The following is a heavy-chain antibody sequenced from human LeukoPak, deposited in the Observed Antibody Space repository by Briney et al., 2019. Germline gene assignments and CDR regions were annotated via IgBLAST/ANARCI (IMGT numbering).Heavy chain of an antibody. J-gene: IGHJ3*02. CDR1: GGSISSYY. V-gene: IGHV4-59*08. Sequence: PSETLSLTCTASGGSISSYYWSWIRQPPGKGLEWIGYIYYSGSTNYNPSLKSRVTISVDTSKNQFSLKLSSVTAADTAVYYCARPYYDFWSGYYTLSGRAFDIWGQGTMVTVSS. CDR2: IYYSGST. D-gene: IGHD3-3*01. CDR3: ARPYYDFWSGYYTLSGRAFDI.